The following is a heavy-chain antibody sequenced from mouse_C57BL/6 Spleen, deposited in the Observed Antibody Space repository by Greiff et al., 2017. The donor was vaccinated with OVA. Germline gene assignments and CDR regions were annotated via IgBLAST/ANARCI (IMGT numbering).Heavy chain of an antibody. Sequence: EVKLVESEGGLVQPGSSMKLSCTASGFTFSDYYMAWVRQVPEKGLEWVANINYDGSSTYYLDSLKSRFIISRDNAKNILYLQMSSLKSEDTATYYCAREISNKRYFDVWGTGTTVTVSS. D-gene: IGHD2-5*01. CDR1: GFTFSDYY. CDR2: INYDGSST. CDR3: AREISNKRYFDV. V-gene: IGHV5-16*01. J-gene: IGHJ1*03.